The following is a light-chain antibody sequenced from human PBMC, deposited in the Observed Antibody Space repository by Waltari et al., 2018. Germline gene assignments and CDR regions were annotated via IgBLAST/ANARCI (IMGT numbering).Light chain of an antibody. J-gene: IGLJ2*01. V-gene: IGLV2-23*02. CDR3: CSYAGSANVV. CDR1: SSDVGNYNF. Sequence: QSALTQPASVSGSPGQSITTSCTGTSSDVGNYNFVSWYQHHPGQAPKLMIYEVIERPSGVSNRFSGSKSGNTASLTISGLQAEDEADYYCCSYAGSANVVFGGGSKLTVL. CDR2: EVI.